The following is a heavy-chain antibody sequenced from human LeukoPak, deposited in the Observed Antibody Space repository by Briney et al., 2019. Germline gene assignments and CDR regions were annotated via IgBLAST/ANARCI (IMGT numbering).Heavy chain of an antibody. CDR2: IRGSGGST. CDR1: GSTFSRYG. V-gene: IGHV3-23*01. Sequence: GGSLRLSCEASGSTFSRYGMSWVRQAPGKGLERVSAIRGSGGSTYYADSVKGRFTISRDNSKNTLYLQMNSLRAEDTAVYYCARGEHIVVVTANWGQGTLVTVSS. CDR3: ARGEHIVVVTAN. J-gene: IGHJ4*02. D-gene: IGHD2-21*02.